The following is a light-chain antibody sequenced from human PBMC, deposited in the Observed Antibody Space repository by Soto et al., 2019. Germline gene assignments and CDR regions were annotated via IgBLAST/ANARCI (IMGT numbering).Light chain of an antibody. V-gene: IGKV3-15*01. CDR3: QQHLDLPVT. CDR2: GES. J-gene: IGKJ2*01. CDR1: QTVGSN. Sequence: EIVLPQSPVTLSVSPGDGDSLSCRASQTVGSNLAWYQQKPGQAPRLLIYGESTRATGVPVRFSGSGSGTEFTLTIVNLQADDFAVYYCQQHLDLPVTFGQGT.